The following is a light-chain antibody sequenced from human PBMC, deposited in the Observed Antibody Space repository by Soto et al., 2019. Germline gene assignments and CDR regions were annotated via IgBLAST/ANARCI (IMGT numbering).Light chain of an antibody. CDR2: EGS. V-gene: IGLV2-23*01. CDR1: SSDVGSYNL. J-gene: IGLJ2*01. Sequence: QSALTQPASVSGSPGQSITISCTGTSSDVGSYNLVSWYQQHPGKAPKLMFYEGSKRPSGVSNRCSGSKSGNSASLTISGFQAEDEGDYDCCSYAGSSTPVFGGGTKLIVL. CDR3: CSYAGSSTPV.